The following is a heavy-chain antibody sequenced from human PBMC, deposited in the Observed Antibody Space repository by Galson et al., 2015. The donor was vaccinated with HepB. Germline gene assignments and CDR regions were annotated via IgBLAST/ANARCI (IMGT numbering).Heavy chain of an antibody. CDR1: GYTFTSYA. Sequence: SVKASCKASGYTFTSYAMHWVRQAPGQRLEWMGWINAGNGNTKYSQKFQGRVTITRDTSASTAYMELSSLRSEDTAVYYCARADYGSGSYYMEDYYHYYMDVWGKGTTVTVSS. CDR3: ARADYGSGSYYMEDYYHYYMDV. D-gene: IGHD3-10*01. CDR2: INAGNGNT. V-gene: IGHV1-3*01. J-gene: IGHJ6*03.